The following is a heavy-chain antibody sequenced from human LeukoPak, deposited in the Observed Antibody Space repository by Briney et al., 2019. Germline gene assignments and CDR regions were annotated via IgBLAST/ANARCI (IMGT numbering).Heavy chain of an antibody. Sequence: GGSLRLSCGGSGFSFSAYAMHWVRQAPGKGLEWVAVISKDGIKKYDADSVKGRFIISRDNSQNTLYLQMNSLRAEDTAVYYCARANWGHPMYYFDYWGQGTLVTVSS. J-gene: IGHJ4*02. CDR2: ISKDGIKK. CDR3: ARANWGHPMYYFDY. CDR1: GFSFSAYA. V-gene: IGHV3-30-3*01. D-gene: IGHD7-27*01.